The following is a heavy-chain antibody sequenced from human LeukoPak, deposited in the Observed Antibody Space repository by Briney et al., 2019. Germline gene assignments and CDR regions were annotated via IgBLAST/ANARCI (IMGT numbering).Heavy chain of an antibody. D-gene: IGHD6-13*01. CDR1: GFTFSSYW. Sequence: PGGSLRLSCAASGFTFSSYWMSWVRQAPGKGLEWVANIKQDGSEKYYVDSVKGRFTISRDNAKNSLYLQMNSLRAEDTAVYYCARRSSWYLVGDYMDVWGKGTTVTVSS. CDR3: ARRSSWYLVGDYMDV. V-gene: IGHV3-7*01. J-gene: IGHJ6*03. CDR2: IKQDGSEK.